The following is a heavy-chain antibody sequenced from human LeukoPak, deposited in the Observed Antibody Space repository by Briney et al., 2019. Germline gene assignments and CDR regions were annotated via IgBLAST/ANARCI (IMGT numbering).Heavy chain of an antibody. J-gene: IGHJ4*02. CDR2: IYHSGST. V-gene: IGHV4-38-2*02. CDR1: GYSISSGYY. D-gene: IGHD3-22*01. CDR3: ATRITTGDY. Sequence: SETLSLTCTVSGYSISSGYYWGWIRQPPGKGLEWIGGIYHSGSTYYNPSLKSRVTISVDTSKNQFSLKLSSVTAADTAVYYCATRITTGDYWGQGTLVTVSS.